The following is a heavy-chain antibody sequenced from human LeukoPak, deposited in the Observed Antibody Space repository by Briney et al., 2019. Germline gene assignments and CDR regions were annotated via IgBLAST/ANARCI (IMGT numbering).Heavy chain of an antibody. CDR1: GFTFSSYA. Sequence: GGSLRLSCAASGFTFSSYAMSWVRQAPGKGLEWVSSISGSGNRTYYADSVKGRFTISRDNSKNTLFLQMNSLRAEDTAVYYCAKNLYCGGGSCYPSALGMNVWGQGTTVTVSS. CDR2: ISGSGNRT. J-gene: IGHJ6*02. V-gene: IGHV3-23*01. CDR3: AKNLYCGGGSCYPSALGMNV. D-gene: IGHD2-15*01.